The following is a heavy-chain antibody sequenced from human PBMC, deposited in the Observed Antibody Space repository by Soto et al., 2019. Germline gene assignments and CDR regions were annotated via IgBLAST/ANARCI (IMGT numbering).Heavy chain of an antibody. V-gene: IGHV4-61*01. Sequence: QVQLQESGPGLVKPSETLSLTCTVSGGSVSSGSYYWSWIRQPPGKGLEWIGYIYYSGSTNYNPALKSRVTISVDTSKNQFSLKLSSVTAADTAVYYCARGGAYYDSSGLTEYYWGQGTLVTVSS. J-gene: IGHJ4*02. CDR3: ARGGAYYDSSGLTEYY. CDR1: GGSVSSGSYY. CDR2: IYYSGST. D-gene: IGHD3-22*01.